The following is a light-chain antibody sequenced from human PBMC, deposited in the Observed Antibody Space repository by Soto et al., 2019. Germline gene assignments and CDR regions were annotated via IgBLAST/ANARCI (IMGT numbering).Light chain of an antibody. Sequence: QSALTQPRSVSGSPGQSVTISCTGTSNDVGGYNYVSWFQQHPGKVPKLMVYDVSYRPSGVPDRFDGSKSGNTAPLTISGLQADDEGDYYCCSYAGNHWVFGGGTKLTVL. CDR2: DVS. J-gene: IGLJ3*02. CDR3: CSYAGNHWV. V-gene: IGLV2-11*01. CDR1: SNDVGGYNY.